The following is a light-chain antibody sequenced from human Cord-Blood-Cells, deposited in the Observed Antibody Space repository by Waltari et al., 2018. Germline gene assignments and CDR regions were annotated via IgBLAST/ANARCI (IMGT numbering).Light chain of an antibody. Sequence: QSPSSLSASVGDRVTITCRASQSISSYLNWYQQKPGKAPKLLIYAASSLQSGVPSRFSGSGSGTDFTLTISSLQPEDFATYYCQQSYSTPFTFGPGTKVDIK. CDR1: QSISSY. V-gene: IGKV1-39*01. CDR2: AAS. J-gene: IGKJ3*01. CDR3: QQSYSTPFT.